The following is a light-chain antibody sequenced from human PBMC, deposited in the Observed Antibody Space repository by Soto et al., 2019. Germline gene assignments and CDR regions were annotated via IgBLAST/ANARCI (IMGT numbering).Light chain of an antibody. CDR3: QQYNNWPPIT. Sequence: EIVMTQSPSTLSVSPGERVSLSCRASQSVNSKLAWYQQKPGQAPTLLIYGASTRATGIPARFSGSGSGTEFTLTISSLQSADFAVYFCQQYNNWPPITFGQGTRLEIK. V-gene: IGKV3-15*01. CDR1: QSVNSK. CDR2: GAS. J-gene: IGKJ5*01.